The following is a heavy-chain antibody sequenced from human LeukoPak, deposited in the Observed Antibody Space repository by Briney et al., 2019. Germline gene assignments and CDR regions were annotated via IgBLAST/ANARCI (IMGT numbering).Heavy chain of an antibody. CDR3: ARYSSAFLTGYYYMDV. D-gene: IGHD6-19*01. J-gene: IGHJ6*03. CDR1: GFTFSNSD. Sequence: PGGSLRLSCAASGFTFSNSDMHWVRQAPGKGLEWVALISDDGSNKYYGDSVKGRFTISRDNSKNMLYLQMNSLRAEDMAVYYCARYSSAFLTGYYYMDVWGKGTTVTVSS. V-gene: IGHV3-30*03. CDR2: ISDDGSNK.